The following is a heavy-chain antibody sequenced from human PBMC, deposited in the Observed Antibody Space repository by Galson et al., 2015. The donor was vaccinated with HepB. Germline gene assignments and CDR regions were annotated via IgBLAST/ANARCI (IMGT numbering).Heavy chain of an antibody. V-gene: IGHV3-74*01. J-gene: IGHJ6*02. CDR2: INSDGSST. Sequence: SLRLSCAASGFTFDDYAMHWVRQAPGKGLVWVSRINSDGSSTSYADSVKGRFTISRDNAKNTLYLQMNSLRAEDTAVYYCARVGYGDYVSDIYYYYGMDVWGQGTTVTVSS. D-gene: IGHD4-17*01. CDR3: ARVGYGDYVSDIYYYYGMDV. CDR1: GFTFDDYA.